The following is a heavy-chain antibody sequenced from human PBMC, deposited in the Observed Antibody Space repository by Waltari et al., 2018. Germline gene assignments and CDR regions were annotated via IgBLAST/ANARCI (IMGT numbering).Heavy chain of an antibody. CDR2: IYYSGST. D-gene: IGHD3-3*01. CDR1: GGSISSYY. Sequence: QVQLQESGSGLVKPSETLSLTCTVSGGSISSYYWSWIRQPPWKGLEWIGYIYYSGSTNYNPSLKSRVTISVDTSKNQFSLKLSSVTAADTAVYYCARSPETYYDFWSGYYRPYYYYMDVWGKGTTVTVSS. V-gene: IGHV4-59*01. J-gene: IGHJ6*03. CDR3: ARSPETYYDFWSGYYRPYYYYMDV.